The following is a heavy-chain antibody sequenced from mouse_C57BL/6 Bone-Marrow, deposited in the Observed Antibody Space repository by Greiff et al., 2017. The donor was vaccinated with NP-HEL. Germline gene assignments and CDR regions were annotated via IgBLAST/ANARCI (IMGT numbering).Heavy chain of an antibody. J-gene: IGHJ1*03. Sequence: EVQGVESGGDLVKPGGSLKLSCAASGFTFSSYGMSWVRQTPDKRLEWVATISSGGSYNYYPDSVKGRYTISRDNAKNTLYLQMSSLKSEDTAMYYCARRGYYGFYWYFDVWGTGTTVTVSS. CDR3: ARRGYYGFYWYFDV. V-gene: IGHV5-6*01. CDR1: GFTFSSYG. D-gene: IGHD1-2*01. CDR2: ISSGGSYN.